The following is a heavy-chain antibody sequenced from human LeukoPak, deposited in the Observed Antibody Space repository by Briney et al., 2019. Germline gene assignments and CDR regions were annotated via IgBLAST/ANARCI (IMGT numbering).Heavy chain of an antibody. CDR1: GGSISSYY. Sequence: SENLSLTCTVSGGSISSYYWSWIRQPPGKGLEWIGYIYYSGSTNYNPSLKSRVTISVDTSKTQFSLKLSSVTAADTAVYYCARDSSVIAAAGTIDYYGMDVWGKGTTVTVSS. V-gene: IGHV4-59*01. CDR3: ARDSSVIAAAGTIDYYGMDV. J-gene: IGHJ6*04. D-gene: IGHD6-13*01. CDR2: IYYSGST.